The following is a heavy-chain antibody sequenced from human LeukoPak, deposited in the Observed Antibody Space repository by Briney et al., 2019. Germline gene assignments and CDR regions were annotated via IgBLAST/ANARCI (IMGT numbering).Heavy chain of an antibody. V-gene: IGHV4-59*01. D-gene: IGHD3-10*01. CDR1: ADSIRNFY. CDR3: ARATYGSGSYYVVNFDY. Sequence: SETLSLTCTVSADSIRNFYWNWIRQSPGKGLEWIGYIYQSGNTNYNPPLKSRLTMSIDTSKNQFSLNLSSVTAADTAVYYCARATYGSGSYYVVNFDYWGQGALVTVSS. CDR2: IYQSGNT. J-gene: IGHJ4*02.